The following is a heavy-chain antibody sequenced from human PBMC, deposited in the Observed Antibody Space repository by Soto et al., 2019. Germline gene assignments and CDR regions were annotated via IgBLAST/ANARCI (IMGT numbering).Heavy chain of an antibody. V-gene: IGHV1-3*04. CDR1: GYTFTDYD. D-gene: IGHD2-21*01. J-gene: IGHJ6*02. CDR2: INNANGNT. Sequence: VHLVQSGAEVKKPGASVKVSCKASGYTFTDYDMHWVRQAPGPSFEWVGWINNANGNTEYSKKFQDRVTIPRDTSATTVYMELTSLRSEDTAVYYCAKHQRANRGQYHYCGMDVWGQGTTVIVSS. CDR3: AKHQRANRGQYHYCGMDV.